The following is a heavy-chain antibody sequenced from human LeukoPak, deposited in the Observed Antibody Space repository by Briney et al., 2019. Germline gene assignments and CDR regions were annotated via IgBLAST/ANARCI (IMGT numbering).Heavy chain of an antibody. J-gene: IGHJ4*02. CDR2: INHSGST. V-gene: IGHV4-34*01. D-gene: IGHD2-15*01. Sequence: SETLSLTCAVYGGSFSGYYWSWIRQPPGKGLEWIGEINHSGSTNYNPSPKSRVTISVDTSKNQFSLKLSSVTAADTAVYYCARASGYCSGGSCPLLGIDYWGQGTLVTVSS. CDR1: GGSFSGYY. CDR3: ARASGYCSGGSCPLLGIDY.